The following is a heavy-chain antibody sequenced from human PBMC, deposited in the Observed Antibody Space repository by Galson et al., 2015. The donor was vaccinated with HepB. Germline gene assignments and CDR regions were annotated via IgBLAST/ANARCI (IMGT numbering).Heavy chain of an antibody. J-gene: IGHJ4*02. Sequence: SLRLSCAASGFTFRNAWMNWVRQAPGKGLEWVGRIKNKNDGGTTDYAAAVKGRFTISRDDSKNTVYLQMNSLETEDTAVYYCATDPGVIVRPSLIYSGSYYYWGQGALVIVSA. CDR3: ATDPGVIVRPSLIYSGSYYY. CDR2: IKNKNDGGTT. V-gene: IGHV3-15*01. CDR1: GFTFRNAW. D-gene: IGHD1-26*01.